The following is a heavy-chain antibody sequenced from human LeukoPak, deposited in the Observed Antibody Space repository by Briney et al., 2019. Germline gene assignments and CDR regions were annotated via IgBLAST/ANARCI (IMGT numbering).Heavy chain of an antibody. CDR1: GGSISSYY. V-gene: IGHV4-59*01. Sequence: VKPSETLSLTCTVSGGSISSYYWSWIRQPPGKGLEWIGYIYYSGSTNYNPSLESRVTISVDTSKNLFSLRLSSVTAADTAVYYCARSRNYYYYYAMDVWGQGTTVTVSS. CDR2: IYYSGST. CDR3: ARSRNYYYYYAMDV. J-gene: IGHJ6*02.